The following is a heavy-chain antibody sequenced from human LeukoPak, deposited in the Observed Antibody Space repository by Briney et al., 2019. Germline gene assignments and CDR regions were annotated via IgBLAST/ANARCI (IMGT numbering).Heavy chain of an antibody. CDR1: GYTFTSYG. J-gene: IGHJ4*02. CDR2: ISAYNGNT. D-gene: IGHD3-10*01. Sequence: ASVKVSCKASGYTFTSYGISWVRQAPGQGLEWMGWISAYNGNTNYAQKLQGRVTMTTDTSTSTAYMELRSLRSDDTAVYYCARRGSGSYYNMYFDYWGQGTLVTVSS. V-gene: IGHV1-18*01. CDR3: ARRGSGSYYNMYFDY.